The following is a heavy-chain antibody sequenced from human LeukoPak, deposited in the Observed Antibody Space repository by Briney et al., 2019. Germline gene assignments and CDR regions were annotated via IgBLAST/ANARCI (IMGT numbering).Heavy chain of an antibody. J-gene: IGHJ4*02. V-gene: IGHV4-39*01. CDR2: INYGGTT. CDR1: GGSINIANYF. D-gene: IGHD3-10*01. CDR3: AGQRARFGEWAFES. Sequence: SETLSLTCTVFGGSINIANYFWAWIRQPPGKGLEWIGSINYGGTTYYNPSLNSRVTISVDTSKNQFSLKLSSVTAVDTAVFYCAGQRARFGEWAFESWGQGTLVTVSS.